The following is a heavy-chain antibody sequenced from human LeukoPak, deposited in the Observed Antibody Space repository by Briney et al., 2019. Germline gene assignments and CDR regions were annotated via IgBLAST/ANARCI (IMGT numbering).Heavy chain of an antibody. Sequence: ASVKVPCKASGYTFTGYYMHWVRQAPGQGLEWMGWINPNSGGTNYAQKFQGRVTMTRDTSISTAYMELSRLRSDDTAVYYCARGQWVWELPTTNWFDPWGQGTLVTVSS. J-gene: IGHJ5*02. CDR3: ARGQWVWELPTTNWFDP. V-gene: IGHV1-2*02. CDR2: INPNSGGT. D-gene: IGHD1-26*01. CDR1: GYTFTGYY.